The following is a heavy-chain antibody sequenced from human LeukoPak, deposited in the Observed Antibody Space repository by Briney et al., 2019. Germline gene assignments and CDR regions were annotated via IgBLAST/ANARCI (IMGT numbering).Heavy chain of an antibody. Sequence: HPGGSLRLSCAASGFTFSSYAMHWVRQAPGKGLEWVAVISYDGSNKYYADSVKGRFTISRDNSKNTLYLQMNSLRAEDTAVYYCAKATDAFDIWGQGTMVTVSS. J-gene: IGHJ3*02. V-gene: IGHV3-30*04. CDR1: GFTFSSYA. CDR2: ISYDGSNK. CDR3: AKATDAFDI.